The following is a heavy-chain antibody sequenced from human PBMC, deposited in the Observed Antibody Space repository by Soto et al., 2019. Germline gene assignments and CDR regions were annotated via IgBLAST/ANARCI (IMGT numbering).Heavy chain of an antibody. Sequence: PGGSLRLSCTASGFTFGDYAMSWFRQAPGKGLEWVGFIRSKAYGGTTEYAASVKGRFTISRDDSKSIAYLQMNSLKTEDTAVYYCTRASAVVTAAHDAFDIWGQGTMVTVSS. CDR3: TRASAVVTAAHDAFDI. CDR1: GFTFGDYA. V-gene: IGHV3-49*03. CDR2: IRSKAYGGTT. J-gene: IGHJ3*02. D-gene: IGHD2-2*01.